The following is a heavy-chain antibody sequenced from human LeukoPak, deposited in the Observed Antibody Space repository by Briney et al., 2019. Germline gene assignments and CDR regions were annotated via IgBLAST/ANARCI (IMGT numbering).Heavy chain of an antibody. CDR1: GGSISSGGYY. J-gene: IGHJ2*01. CDR3: ARSYSSGWYGSQHWYFDL. V-gene: IGHV4-61*08. D-gene: IGHD6-19*01. Sequence: NTSETLSLTCTVSGGSISSGGYYWSWIRQHPGKGLEWIGYIYYSGSTNYNPSLESRVTISVDTSKNQFSLKLSSVTAADTAVYYCARSYSSGWYGSQHWYFDLWGRGTLVTVSS. CDR2: IYYSGST.